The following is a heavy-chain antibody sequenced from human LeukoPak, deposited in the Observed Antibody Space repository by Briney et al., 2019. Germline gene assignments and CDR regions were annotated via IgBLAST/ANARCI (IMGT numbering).Heavy chain of an antibody. CDR3: ARDPTDCSGGSCPTSDY. D-gene: IGHD2-15*01. CDR1: GGSFSGYY. V-gene: IGHV4-34*01. J-gene: IGHJ4*02. CDR2: INHSGST. Sequence: SETLSLTCAVYGGSFSGYYWSWIRQPPGKGLEWIGEINHSGSTNYNPSLKSRVTISVDTSKNQFSLKLSSVTAADTAVYYCARDPTDCSGGSCPTSDYWGQGTLVTVSS.